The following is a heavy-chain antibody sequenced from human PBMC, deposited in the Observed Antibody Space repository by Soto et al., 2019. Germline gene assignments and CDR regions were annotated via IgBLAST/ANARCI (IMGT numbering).Heavy chain of an antibody. Sequence: ASVKVSCKASGYTFTSYYMHWVRQAPGQGLEWMGIINPSGGSTSYAQKFQGRVTMTRDTSTSTVYMELSSLRSEDTAVYYCARGRVDTAMAQGNWFDPWGQGTLVTVSS. D-gene: IGHD5-18*01. CDR1: GYTFTSYY. J-gene: IGHJ5*02. V-gene: IGHV1-46*03. CDR2: INPSGGST. CDR3: ARGRVDTAMAQGNWFDP.